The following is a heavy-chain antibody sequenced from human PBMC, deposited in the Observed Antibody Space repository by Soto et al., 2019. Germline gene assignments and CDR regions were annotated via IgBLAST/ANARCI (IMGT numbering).Heavy chain of an antibody. J-gene: IGHJ4*02. CDR3: ARDPDYGDYWGYFFDS. CDR1: GYTFAAYY. D-gene: IGHD4-17*01. CDR2: INPTSGGT. Sequence: QVQLVQSGAEVTKPGASVKVSCKTSGYTFAAYYIHWIRQAPGQGLEWMGWINPTSGGTVYAQNCQDRVTMTRETSISTAYMELRRLNSDDTAVYYCARDPDYGDYWGYFFDSWGQGTPVTVSS. V-gene: IGHV1-2*02.